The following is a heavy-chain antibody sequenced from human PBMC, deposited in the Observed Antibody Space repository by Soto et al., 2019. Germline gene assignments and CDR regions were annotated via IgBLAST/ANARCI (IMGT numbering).Heavy chain of an antibody. Sequence: QVQLRESGPGPVRPSETLTLTCTVSGGSITGYYWSWIRQPPGKGLECIGYIYDSGTTTYNAALKSRVTISADTSKIQFSLNLRSVTAADTAVYYCARRNYGEEGYFFDFWGQGLLVTVSS. CDR2: IYDSGTT. J-gene: IGHJ4*02. CDR1: GGSITGYY. D-gene: IGHD4-17*01. CDR3: ARRNYGEEGYFFDF. V-gene: IGHV4-59*08.